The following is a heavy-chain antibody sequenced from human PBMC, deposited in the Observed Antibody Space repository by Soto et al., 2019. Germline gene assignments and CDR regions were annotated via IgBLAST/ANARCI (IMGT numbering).Heavy chain of an antibody. CDR2: ISGSDGKT. CDR1: GFSFGSYA. CDR3: ARWSYLDY. Sequence: PGGSLRLSCAASGFSFGSYALSWVRHAPGKGLEWVSTISGSDGKTFYADSVKGRFSIPRDTSQSTLYLQMNSLRADDTAMYYCARWSYLDYWGQGTRVTVSS. V-gene: IGHV3-23*01. D-gene: IGHD3-3*01. J-gene: IGHJ4*02.